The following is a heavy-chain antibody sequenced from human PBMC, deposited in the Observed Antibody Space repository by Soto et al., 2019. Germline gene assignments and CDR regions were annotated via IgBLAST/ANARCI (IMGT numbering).Heavy chain of an antibody. CDR2: IYSGGST. CDR1: GFTVSSNY. CDR3: ARERGPYGVAWFDP. J-gene: IGHJ5*02. Sequence: GGSLRLSCAASGFTVSSNYMSWVRQAPGKGLEWVSVIYSGGSTYYADSVKGRFTISRDNSKNTLYLQMNSLRAEDTAVYYCARERGPYGVAWFDPWGQGTLVTVSS. V-gene: IGHV3-66*01. D-gene: IGHD4-17*01.